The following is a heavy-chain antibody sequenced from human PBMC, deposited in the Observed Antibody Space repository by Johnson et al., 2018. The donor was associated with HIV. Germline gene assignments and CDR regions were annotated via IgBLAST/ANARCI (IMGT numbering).Heavy chain of an antibody. CDR1: GFTIEDYA. J-gene: IGHJ3*02. Sequence: VQLVESGGGVVRPGRSLRLSCAASGFTIEDYAMHWVRQAPGKGLEWVSGITWNGDTIDSADSVEGRFTISRDNAKNSLYLQMNSLRVEDPALYYCARARQRWLPNDGFDIWGPGTMVTVSS. D-gene: IGHD6-19*01. CDR3: ARARQRWLPNDGFDI. CDR2: ITWNGDTI. V-gene: IGHV3-9*01.